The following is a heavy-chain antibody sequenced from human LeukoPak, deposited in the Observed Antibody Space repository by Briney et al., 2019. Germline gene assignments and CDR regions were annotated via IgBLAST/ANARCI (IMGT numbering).Heavy chain of an antibody. Sequence: ASVKVSCKASGYTFTSYDINWVRQAAGQGLEWMGWMNPNSGNTGYAQKFQGRVTMTRSTSISTAYMELGSLTSEDTAVYYCTRGSQNCASASCYNFWGQGTLVTVSS. CDR2: MNPNSGNT. D-gene: IGHD2-2*02. CDR3: TRGSQNCASASCYNF. CDR1: GYTFTSYD. V-gene: IGHV1-8*01. J-gene: IGHJ4*02.